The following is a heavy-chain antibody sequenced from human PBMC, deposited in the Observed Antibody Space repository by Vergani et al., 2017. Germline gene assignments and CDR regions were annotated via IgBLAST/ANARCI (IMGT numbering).Heavy chain of an antibody. V-gene: IGHV3-73*01. Sequence: EVQLVESGGGLVQPGGSLKLSCAASGFTFSGSAMHWVRQASGKGLEWVGRIRNKAKSYATAYAKSVKGRFTISRDDSKNTAYLQMNSLKTEDTAVYYCTSRSEAVAGLGEDYWGQGTLVTVSS. CDR1: GFTFSGSA. D-gene: IGHD6-19*01. J-gene: IGHJ4*02. CDR2: IRNKAKSYAT. CDR3: TSRSEAVAGLGEDY.